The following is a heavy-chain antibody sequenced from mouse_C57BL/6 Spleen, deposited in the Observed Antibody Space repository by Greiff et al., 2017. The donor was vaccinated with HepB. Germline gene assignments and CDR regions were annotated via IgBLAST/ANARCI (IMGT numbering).Heavy chain of an antibody. V-gene: IGHV5-4*01. CDR1: GFTFSSYA. Sequence: EVKLVESGGGLVKPGGSLKLSCAASGFTFSSYAMSWVRQTPEKRLEWVATISDGGSYTYYPDNVKGRFTISRDNAKNNLYLQMSHLKSEDTAMYYCARESITRAMDYWGQGTSVTVSS. CDR3: ARESITRAMDY. CDR2: ISDGGSYT. D-gene: IGHD1-1*01. J-gene: IGHJ4*01.